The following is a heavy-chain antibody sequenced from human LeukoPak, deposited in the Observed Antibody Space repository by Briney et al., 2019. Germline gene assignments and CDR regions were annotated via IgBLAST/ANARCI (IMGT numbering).Heavy chain of an antibody. D-gene: IGHD6-19*01. J-gene: IGHJ5*01. CDR1: GFTFSSYA. V-gene: IGHV3-23*01. Sequence: GGSLRLSCAASGFTFSSYAMSWVRQAPGKGLEWVSAISGSGGSTYYADSVKGRFTVSRDNARNSLHLQMNSLRIEDTALYFCVKDSAGESSDWLDSWGQGTLVTIAS. CDR2: ISGSGGST. CDR3: VKDSAGESSDWLDS.